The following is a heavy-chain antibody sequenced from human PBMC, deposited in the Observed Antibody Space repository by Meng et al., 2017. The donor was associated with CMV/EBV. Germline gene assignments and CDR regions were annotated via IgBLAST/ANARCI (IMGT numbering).Heavy chain of an antibody. V-gene: IGHV1-8*02. CDR1: GYTFTSYG. CDR3: ARGPEHAANDIVVVPAARTGTYYYGMDV. J-gene: IGHJ6*02. Sequence: ASVKVSCKASGYTFTSYGISWVRQATGQGLEWMGWMNPNSGNTGYAQKFQGRVTMTRNTSISTAYMELSSLRSEDTAVYYCARGPEHAANDIVVVPAARTGTYYYGMDVWGQGTTVTVSS. CDR2: MNPNSGNT. D-gene: IGHD2-2*01.